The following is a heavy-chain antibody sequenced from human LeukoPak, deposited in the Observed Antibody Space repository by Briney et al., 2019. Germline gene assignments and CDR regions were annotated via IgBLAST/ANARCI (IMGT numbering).Heavy chain of an antibody. D-gene: IGHD3-10*01. Sequence: GGSLRLSCAASGFTFSSYAMSWVRQASGQGLEWVSSISGSGGSTYYADSVKGRFTISRDNSKNTLYLQMNSLRAEDTAVYYCTKDWVQGCFTNWGQGTVVTVSS. CDR3: TKDWVQGCFTN. J-gene: IGHJ4*02. V-gene: IGHV3-23*01. CDR2: ISGSGGST. CDR1: GFTFSSYA.